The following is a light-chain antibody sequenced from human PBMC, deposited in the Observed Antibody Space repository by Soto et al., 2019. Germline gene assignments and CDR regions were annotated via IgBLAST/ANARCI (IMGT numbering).Light chain of an antibody. J-gene: IGKJ4*01. CDR1: QSVSSSY. CDR3: QQYSSSPPT. V-gene: IGKV3-20*01. Sequence: EIVLTQSPGTLSLSPGDRATLFCRASQSVSSSYLAWYRQRPGQAPRLLIYGASTRATDIPPRFSGSGSGTDFTLTIDRLEPEDFAVYHCQQYSSSPPTFGGGTKVDIK. CDR2: GAS.